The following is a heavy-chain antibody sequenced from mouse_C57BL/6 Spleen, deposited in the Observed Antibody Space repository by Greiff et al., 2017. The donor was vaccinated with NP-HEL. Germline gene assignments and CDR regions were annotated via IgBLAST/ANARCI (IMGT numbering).Heavy chain of an antibody. V-gene: IGHV1-82*01. J-gene: IGHJ3*01. Sequence: QVQLQQSGPELVKPGASVKISCKASGYAFSSSWMNWVKQRPGKGLEWIGRIYPGDGDTNYNGKFKGKATLTADKSSSTAYMQLSSLTSEDSAVYFCAKPYYDYPWFAYWGQGTLVTVSA. CDR3: AKPYYDYPWFAY. CDR1: GYAFSSSW. CDR2: IYPGDGDT. D-gene: IGHD2-4*01.